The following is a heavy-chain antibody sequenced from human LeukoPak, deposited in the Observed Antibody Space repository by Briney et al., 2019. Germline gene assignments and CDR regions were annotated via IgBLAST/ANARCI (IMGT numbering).Heavy chain of an antibody. V-gene: IGHV4-30-4*08. CDR3: ASTNCSSARCYGANWFDP. CDR2: VNSSGST. D-gene: IGHD2-2*01. Sequence: PSQTLSLTCTVSGASISSGDFYWSWIRQPPGHGLEWIGYVNSSGSTFHYNPSVASRVTMSVGASKHQLSLRLTSVTTADTAVYHCASTNCSSARCYGANWFDPWGQGTLVTVSS. CDR1: GASISSGDFY. J-gene: IGHJ5*02.